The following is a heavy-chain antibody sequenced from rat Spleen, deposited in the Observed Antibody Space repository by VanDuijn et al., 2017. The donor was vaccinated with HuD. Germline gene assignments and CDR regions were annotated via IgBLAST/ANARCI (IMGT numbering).Heavy chain of an antibody. CDR3: TTGSSYIPFAY. D-gene: IGHD1-2*01. CDR2: ISPNGGST. CDR1: GFIFSDFG. Sequence: EVQLVESGGGLVQPGRSLKLSCTASGFIFSDFGMHWIRQAPTMGLEWVASISPNGGSTYYRDSVKGRFTISRDNAKSSLYLQIDSLRSEDTATYYCTTGSSYIPFAYWGQGTLVTVSS. J-gene: IGHJ3*01. V-gene: IGHV5-19*01.